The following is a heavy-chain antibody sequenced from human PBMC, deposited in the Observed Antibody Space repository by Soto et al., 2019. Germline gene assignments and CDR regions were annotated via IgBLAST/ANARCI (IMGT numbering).Heavy chain of an antibody. V-gene: IGHV4-4*02. CDR1: GFSSSSLNW. D-gene: IGHD2-2*01. CDR3: ARVRQYCSGTSCYLDP. J-gene: IGHJ5*02. Sequence: SGTLCLTCAFSGFSSSSLNWCHLIRQPPGKGLEWIGEIHHSGTTNYNPSLKSRVAISVDKSKNQFSLKLNSVTAADTAVYYCARVRQYCSGTSCYLDPWGQGTLVTVSS. CDR2: IHHSGTT.